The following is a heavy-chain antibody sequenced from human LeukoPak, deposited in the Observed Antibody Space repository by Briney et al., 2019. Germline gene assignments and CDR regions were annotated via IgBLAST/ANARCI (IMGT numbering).Heavy chain of an antibody. Sequence: GASVKVSCKASGYTFTSYDINWVRQATGQGLEWMGWMNPNNGNTNYAQKLQGRVTMTTDTSTSTAYMELRSLRSDDTAVYYCARGDTQTAISPEFDYWGQGTLVTVSS. CDR1: GYTFTSYD. D-gene: IGHD2-21*02. CDR2: MNPNNGNT. CDR3: ARGDTQTAISPEFDY. V-gene: IGHV1-18*01. J-gene: IGHJ4*02.